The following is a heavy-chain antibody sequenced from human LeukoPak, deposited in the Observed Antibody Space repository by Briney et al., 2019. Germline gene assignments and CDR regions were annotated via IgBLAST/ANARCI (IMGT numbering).Heavy chain of an antibody. CDR1: GYTLTELS. J-gene: IGHJ4*02. V-gene: IGHV1-2*02. Sequence: ASVKVSCKVSGYTLTELSIHWVRQAPGQGLEWMGWINPNSGGTNSAQKFQGRVTMTRDTSISTAYMELSSLRSDDTAVYYCATNQYGDYTLGDYWGQGTLVSVSS. D-gene: IGHD4-17*01. CDR3: ATNQYGDYTLGDY. CDR2: INPNSGGT.